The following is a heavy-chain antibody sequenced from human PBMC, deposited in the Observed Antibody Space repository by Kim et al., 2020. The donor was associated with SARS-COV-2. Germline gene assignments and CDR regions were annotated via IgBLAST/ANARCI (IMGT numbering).Heavy chain of an antibody. D-gene: IGHD3-3*01. V-gene: IGHV4-39*01. CDR2: IYYSGST. J-gene: IGHJ5*02. Sequence: SETLSLTCTVSGGSISSSSYYWGWIRQPPGKGLEWIGSIYYSGSTYYNPSLKSRVTISVDTSKNQFSLKLSSVTAADTAVYYCARHASPRHGRFTIFGVVINWFDPWGQGTLVTVSS. CDR3: ARHASPRHGRFTIFGVVINWFDP. CDR1: GGSISSSSYY.